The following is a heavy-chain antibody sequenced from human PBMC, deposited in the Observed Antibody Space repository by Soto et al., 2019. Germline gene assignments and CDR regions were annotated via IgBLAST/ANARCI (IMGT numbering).Heavy chain of an antibody. CDR1: GFSISGYY. CDR2: IYYSGST. V-gene: IGHV4-59*01. Sequence: SETLSLTCTFSGFSISGYYWSLIRQPPGKGLEWIGYIYYSGSTNYNPSLKSRVTISVDTSKNQFSLKLSSVTAADTAVYYCARVGGIAVAGIYYFDYWGQGTLVTVSS. CDR3: ARVGGIAVAGIYYFDY. D-gene: IGHD6-19*01. J-gene: IGHJ4*02.